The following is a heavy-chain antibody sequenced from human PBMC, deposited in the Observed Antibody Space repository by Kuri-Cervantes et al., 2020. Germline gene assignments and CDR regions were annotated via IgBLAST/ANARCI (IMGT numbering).Heavy chain of an antibody. J-gene: IGHJ4*02. CDR2: ISSSGSTI. CDR1: GSTFSSYE. D-gene: IGHD2-15*01. CDR3: ATKVGYCSGGSCSNGSYFDY. Sequence: GESLKISCAASGSTFSSYEMNWVRQAPGKGLEWVSYISSSGSTIYYADSVKGRFTISRDNAKNSLYLQMNSLRAEDTAVYYCATKVGYCSGGSCSNGSYFDYWGQGTLVTVSS. V-gene: IGHV3-48*03.